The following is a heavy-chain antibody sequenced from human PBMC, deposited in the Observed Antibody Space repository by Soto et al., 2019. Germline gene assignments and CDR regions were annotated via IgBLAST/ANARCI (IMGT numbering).Heavy chain of an antibody. CDR2: IKQDGSEK. CDR1: AFTFSSYW. J-gene: IGHJ3*02. D-gene: IGHD3-16*01. CDR3: ARDLFEAARRGEYAFDI. V-gene: IGHV3-7*03. Sequence: EVRLVESGGGLVQPGGSLRLSCAASAFTFSSYWMSWVRQAPGKGLEWVANIKQDGSEKYYVDSVKGRFTISRDNAKNSLYLQMNSLRAEDTAVYYCARDLFEAARRGEYAFDIWGQGTMATVSS.